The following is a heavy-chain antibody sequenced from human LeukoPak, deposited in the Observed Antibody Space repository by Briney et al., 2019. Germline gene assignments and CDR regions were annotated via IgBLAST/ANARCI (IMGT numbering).Heavy chain of an antibody. CDR1: GFTFSNYW. Sequence: GGSLRLSCAASGFTFSNYWMSWVRQAPGKGLEWVGNIKQDGSEKYYVDSVKGRFTISRDNSKNTLYLQLNSLRAEDTAVYYCVKDQREAYGSGWSRDFDYWGQGTLVTVSS. J-gene: IGHJ4*02. CDR3: VKDQREAYGSGWSRDFDY. D-gene: IGHD6-19*01. CDR2: IKQDGSEK. V-gene: IGHV3-7*01.